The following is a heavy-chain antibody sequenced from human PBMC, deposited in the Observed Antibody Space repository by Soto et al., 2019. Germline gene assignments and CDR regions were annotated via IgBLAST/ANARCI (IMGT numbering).Heavy chain of an antibody. CDR3: PTALSTTIP. D-gene: IGHD5-12*01. CDR1: GFTLSNAW. CDR2: IKSTTDGGTT. J-gene: IGHJ5*02. V-gene: IGHV3-15*07. Sequence: GGSLRLSCAGSGFTLSNAWMHWVRQAPGKGLEWVGRIKSTTDGGTTDYAAPVKGRFTVSRDDSKNMLYLQMNSLKTEDTAVYFCPTALSTTIPGGQGTLVTV.